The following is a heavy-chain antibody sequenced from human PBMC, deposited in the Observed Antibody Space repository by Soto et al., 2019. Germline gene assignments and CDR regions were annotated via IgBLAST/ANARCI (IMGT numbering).Heavy chain of an antibody. J-gene: IGHJ6*02. CDR3: ARAGVATITRYYYGMDV. V-gene: IGHV4-4*02. CDR2: IYHSGST. D-gene: IGHD5-12*01. Sequence: SETLSLTCAVSGGSVSSSNWWSWVRQPPGKGLEWIGEIYHSGSTNYNPSLKSRVTISVDKSKNQFSLKLSSVTAADTAVYYCARAGVATITRYYYGMDVWCQGTTVTVSS. CDR1: GGSVSSSNW.